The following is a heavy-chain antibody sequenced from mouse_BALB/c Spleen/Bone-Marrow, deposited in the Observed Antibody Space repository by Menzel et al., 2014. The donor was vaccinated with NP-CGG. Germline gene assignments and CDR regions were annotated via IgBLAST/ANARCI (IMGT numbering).Heavy chain of an antibody. D-gene: IGHD1-1*01. CDR3: TREGYYGSSYVDY. J-gene: IGHJ2*01. Sequence: QVQLQQSGAELVRPGASVKLSCKASGYTFTSYWINWVKQRPGQGLEWIGNIYPSDSYTDYNQKFKDKATLTVDKSSSTAYMQFSSPTSEDSAVYYCTREGYYGSSYVDYWGQGTTLTVTS. CDR2: IYPSDSYT. V-gene: IGHV1-69*02. CDR1: GYTFTSYW.